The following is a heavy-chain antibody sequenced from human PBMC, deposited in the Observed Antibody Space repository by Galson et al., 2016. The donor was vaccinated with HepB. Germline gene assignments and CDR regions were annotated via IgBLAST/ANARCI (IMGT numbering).Heavy chain of an antibody. D-gene: IGHD2-2*01. CDR1: GFIFSGSA. Sequence: SLRLSCAASGFIFSGSAMHWVRQASGKGLEWLGRIRSKANSYATTYAASGKGRFTIYRDDSKNTAYLQMNSRKTEDTAMYYGTRGFCSSTSCYANDYWGQGTLVTVSS. J-gene: IGHJ4*02. V-gene: IGHV3-73*01. CDR3: TRGFCSSTSCYANDY. CDR2: IRSKANSYAT.